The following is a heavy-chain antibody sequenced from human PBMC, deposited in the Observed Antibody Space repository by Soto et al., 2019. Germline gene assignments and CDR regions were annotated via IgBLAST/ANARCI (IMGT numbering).Heavy chain of an antibody. J-gene: IGHJ5*01. CDR3: VKGGWLDF. CDR2: ISDDGTRT. Sequence: EVQLLESGGGLVQPGGSLRLSCAASGFTFNTFEMSWVRQAPGRGLEWVSFISDDGTRTYYADAVKGRFTISRDNSKYPLYLQMNSLTVEDTAVYAFVKGGWLDFWGQGTLVTVSS. V-gene: IGHV3-23*01. D-gene: IGHD3-16*01. CDR1: GFTFNTFE.